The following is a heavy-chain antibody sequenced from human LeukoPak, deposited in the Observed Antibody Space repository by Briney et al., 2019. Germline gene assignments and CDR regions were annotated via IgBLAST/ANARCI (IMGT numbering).Heavy chain of an antibody. V-gene: IGHV1-69*13. CDR1: GGTFSTYA. Sequence: SVKVSCKAYGGTFSTYAISWVRQAPGQGLEWMGGIIPIFGTANYAQKFQGRVTISADEFTRTAYVEVSSLRSEDTAVYYCARDAPSETTMVSAFDIWGQGTMVTVSS. D-gene: IGHD5-18*01. CDR3: ARDAPSETTMVSAFDI. J-gene: IGHJ3*02. CDR2: IIPIFGTA.